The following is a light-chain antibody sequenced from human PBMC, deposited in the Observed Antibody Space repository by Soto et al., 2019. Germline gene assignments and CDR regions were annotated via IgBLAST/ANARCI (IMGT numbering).Light chain of an antibody. Sequence: EIVLTQSPATLSSFPGDRVTLSCRASQYINTRLAWYQHRPGQPPRLLIYQTSLRAAGIPARFSASGSGTDFTLTISDVQPEDFALYYCHQRQSWPRTFGQGTKVDIK. CDR3: HQRQSWPRT. CDR1: QYINTR. CDR2: QTS. J-gene: IGKJ1*01. V-gene: IGKV3-11*01.